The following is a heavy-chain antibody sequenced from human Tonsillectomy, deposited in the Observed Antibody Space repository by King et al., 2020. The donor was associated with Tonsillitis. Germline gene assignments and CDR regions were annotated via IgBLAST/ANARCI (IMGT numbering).Heavy chain of an antibody. Sequence: VQLQESGPGLVKPSETLSLTCTVSGGSLSSHHWCWVRQSPGKGLEWIGYLYYSGSTKYNPSLKSRVTISGDTAKNQFSLKLASVTAADTAVYFCAGTRSSAFYYDFWGQGSLVTVSS. CDR2: LYYSGST. V-gene: IGHV4-59*11. CDR1: GGSLSSHH. D-gene: IGHD6-19*01. J-gene: IGHJ4*02. CDR3: AGTRSSAFYYDF.